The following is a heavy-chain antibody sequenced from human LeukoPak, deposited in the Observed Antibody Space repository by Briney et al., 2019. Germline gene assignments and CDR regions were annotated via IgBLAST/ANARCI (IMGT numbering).Heavy chain of an antibody. V-gene: IGHV3-7*03. CDR2: IKEDGTET. Sequence: PGWSLRLSCAASGFMFSSNWMSWVRLAPGKGLEWVANIKEDGTETYYVDSVKGRFTISRDNAKNLLYLQMNSLRVEDTAVYYCAKEGRSLQTYWGQGTLVTVSS. CDR1: GFMFSSNW. CDR3: AKEGRSLQTY. J-gene: IGHJ4*02. D-gene: IGHD5-24*01.